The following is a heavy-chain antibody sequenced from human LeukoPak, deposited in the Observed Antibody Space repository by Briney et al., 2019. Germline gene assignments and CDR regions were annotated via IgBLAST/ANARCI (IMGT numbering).Heavy chain of an antibody. CDR2: ITHDGYYK. D-gene: IGHD3-10*01. CDR3: ARDLSPVVRASPMGY. J-gene: IGHJ4*02. Sequence: PGRSLRLSCAASGFTFSSYAMHWVRQAPGKGLEWVALITHDGYYKYYSDSVKGRFTISSDTSKNTLYLQMNSLRAEDTAVYYCARDLSPVVRASPMGYWGQGTPVTVSS. V-gene: IGHV3-30*04. CDR1: GFTFSSYA.